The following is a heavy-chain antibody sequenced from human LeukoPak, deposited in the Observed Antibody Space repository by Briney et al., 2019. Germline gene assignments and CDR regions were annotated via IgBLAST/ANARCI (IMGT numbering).Heavy chain of an antibody. CDR3: ARDRPDRGYSYGRDFDY. D-gene: IGHD5-18*01. Sequence: GGSLRLSCAASGFTFSSYEMNWVRQAPGKGLEWISYVSNSGSSIFYADSVKGRFTIARDNARSSLYLQMNSLRAEDTAVYYCARDRPDRGYSYGRDFDYWGQGTLVTVPS. V-gene: IGHV3-48*03. J-gene: IGHJ4*02. CDR2: VSNSGSSI. CDR1: GFTFSSYE.